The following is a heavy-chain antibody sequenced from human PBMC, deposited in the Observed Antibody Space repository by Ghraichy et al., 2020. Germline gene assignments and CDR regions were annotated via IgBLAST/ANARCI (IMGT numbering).Heavy chain of an antibody. CDR2: IKHDASEK. Sequence: GGSLRLSCSASGFNFINYYMTWVRQAPGKGLEWVANIKHDASEKYYVDSVKGRFTISRDNAKNSVYLQMNSLRAEDTAVYYCARLPLPRRAAVGDWYFDLWGRGTLVTVSS. CDR3: ARLPLPRRAAVGDWYFDL. CDR1: GFNFINYY. V-gene: IGHV3-7*01. J-gene: IGHJ2*01. D-gene: IGHD6-13*01.